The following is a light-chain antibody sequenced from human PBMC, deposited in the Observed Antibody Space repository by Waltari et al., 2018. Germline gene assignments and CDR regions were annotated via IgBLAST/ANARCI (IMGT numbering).Light chain of an antibody. Sequence: ELVMTQSPVTLSVSPGEGATLSCSASQSVDNDLAWYQQNPGQAPSLVIYGASTRATGVPGRFSGGGSGTEFTLTISSLQSEDFAVYYCQQYNTWPLSVGPGTTVDIK. V-gene: IGKV3-15*01. CDR2: GAS. J-gene: IGKJ3*01. CDR1: QSVDND. CDR3: QQYNTWPLS.